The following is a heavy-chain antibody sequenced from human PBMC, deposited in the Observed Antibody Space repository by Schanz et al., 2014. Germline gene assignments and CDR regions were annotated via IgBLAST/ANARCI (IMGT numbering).Heavy chain of an antibody. V-gene: IGHV4-30-2*06. Sequence: QVQLQESGPGLMKPSQTLSLTCAVSGGSISSGGYSWNWIRQSPGKGLEWIGYIYYSGNTYYNPSLKSRVTIPVDRSKNQFSLRRDSVTAADTAVYYCALREKPYGPFASWGQGALVTVSS. CDR1: GGSISSGGYS. CDR2: IYYSGNT. D-gene: IGHD3-10*01. CDR3: ALREKPYGPFAS. J-gene: IGHJ4*02.